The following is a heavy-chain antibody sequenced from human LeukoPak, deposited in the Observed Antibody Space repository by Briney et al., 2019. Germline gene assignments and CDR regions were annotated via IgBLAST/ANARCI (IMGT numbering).Heavy chain of an antibody. Sequence: ASVKVSCKASGYTFTSYGISWVRQAPGQGLEWMGRISAYNGNTNYAQKLQGRVTMTTDTSTSTAYMEMRSLRSDDTAVYYCATDPATIRQSGYYYYMDVWGKGTTVTVSS. CDR1: GYTFTSYG. V-gene: IGHV1-18*01. D-gene: IGHD5-24*01. CDR2: ISAYNGNT. J-gene: IGHJ6*03. CDR3: ATDPATIRQSGYYYYMDV.